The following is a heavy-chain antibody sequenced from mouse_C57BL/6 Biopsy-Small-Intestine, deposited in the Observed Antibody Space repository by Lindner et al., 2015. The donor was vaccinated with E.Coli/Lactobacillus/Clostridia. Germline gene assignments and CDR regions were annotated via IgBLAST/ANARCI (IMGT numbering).Heavy chain of an antibody. V-gene: IGHV1-80*01. CDR3: ASAKSNYRFAY. CDR1: GYAFSSYW. Sequence: VQLQESGAELVKPGASVKISCKASGYAFSSYWMNWVKRRPGKGLEWIGQIYPGDGDTNYNGKFKGKATLTADKSSSTAYMQLSSLTSEDSAVYFCASAKSNYRFAYWGQGTLVTVSA. D-gene: IGHD2-5*01. CDR2: IYPGDGDT. J-gene: IGHJ3*01.